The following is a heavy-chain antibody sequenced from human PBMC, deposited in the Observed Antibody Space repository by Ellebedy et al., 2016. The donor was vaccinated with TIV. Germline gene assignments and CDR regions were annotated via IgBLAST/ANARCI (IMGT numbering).Heavy chain of an antibody. CDR1: GFSLSTSEVA. CDR3: ARIRSTSHSDY. V-gene: IGHV2-26*01. CDR2: IFSNDEK. Sequence: SGPTLVKPTQTLTLTCSFSGFSLSTSEVAVGWIRQPPGKALEWLAHIFSNDEKSYSTSLKSRLTISKDTSKSQVVLTMTNMDPVDTATYYCARIRSTSHSDYWGQGTLVTVSS. J-gene: IGHJ4*02. D-gene: IGHD2-2*01.